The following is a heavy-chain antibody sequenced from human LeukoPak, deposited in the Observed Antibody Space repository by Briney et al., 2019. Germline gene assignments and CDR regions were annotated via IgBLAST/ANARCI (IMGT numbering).Heavy chain of an antibody. CDR3: ARDSFSSSWPKWFDP. V-gene: IGHV4-59*01. D-gene: IGHD6-13*01. CDR2: VHYTGRT. Sequence: SETLSLTCTVSGDSISDYYWSWIRQPPGKGLEWIGCVHYTGRTDYNPSLKSRVTISIDTSKNQFSLRLSSVTAADTAVYYCARDSFSSSWPKWFDPWGQGILVAVSS. CDR1: GDSISDYY. J-gene: IGHJ5*02.